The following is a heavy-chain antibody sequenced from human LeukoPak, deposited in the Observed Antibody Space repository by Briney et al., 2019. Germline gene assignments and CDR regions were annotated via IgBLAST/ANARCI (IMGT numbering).Heavy chain of an antibody. CDR2: ISGSGGST. Sequence: GGSLRLSCAASGFTFSSYAMSWVRQAPGKGLEWVSAISGSGGSTYYADSAKGRFTISRDNSKNTLYLQMNSLRAEDTAVYYCAKADYDFWSGLGLSYFDYWGQGTLVTVSS. V-gene: IGHV3-23*01. D-gene: IGHD3-3*01. J-gene: IGHJ4*02. CDR3: AKADYDFWSGLGLSYFDY. CDR1: GFTFSSYA.